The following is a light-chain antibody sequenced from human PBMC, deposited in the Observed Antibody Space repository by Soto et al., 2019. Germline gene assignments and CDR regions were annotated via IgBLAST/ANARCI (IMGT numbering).Light chain of an antibody. CDR2: EVR. V-gene: IGLV2-14*01. CDR1: SSDVGAYNY. Sequence: QSALTQPASVSGSPGQSITISCTGTSSDVGAYNYVSWYQQHPGKAPKLMIFEVRIRPSGISNRFSGSKSGNTASLTISGLQAEDEADYYCSSYTSGSTLFGTGTKLTVL. J-gene: IGLJ1*01. CDR3: SSYTSGSTL.